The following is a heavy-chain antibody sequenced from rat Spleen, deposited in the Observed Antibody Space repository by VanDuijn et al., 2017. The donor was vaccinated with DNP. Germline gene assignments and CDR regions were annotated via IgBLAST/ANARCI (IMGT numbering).Heavy chain of an antibody. CDR1: GDSITSSHR. J-gene: IGHJ4*01. V-gene: IGHV3-3*01. Sequence: EVQLQESGPGLVKPSQSLSLTCSVTGDSITSSHRWNWIRKFPGNKLEWMGYINSAGSTNYNPSLKSRISITRDTSKNQFFLQGNSVTTEDTATYYCARSVDYGSRPFDYWGQGTSVTVSS. CDR3: ARSVDYGSRPFDY. CDR2: INSAGST. D-gene: IGHD1-6*01.